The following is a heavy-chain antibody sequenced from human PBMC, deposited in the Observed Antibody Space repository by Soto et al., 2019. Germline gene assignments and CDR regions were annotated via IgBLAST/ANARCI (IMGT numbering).Heavy chain of an antibody. CDR3: ARVYYDFWSGYYSDFPRYIHYYGMDV. Sequence: GASVKVSCKASGGTFSSYAISRVRQAPGQGLEWMGGIIPIFGTANYAQKFQGRVTITADESTSTAYMELSSLRPEDTAVYYCARVYYDFWSGYYSDFPRYIHYYGMDVWGQGTTVTVSS. CDR1: GGTFSSYA. J-gene: IGHJ6*02. V-gene: IGHV1-69*13. D-gene: IGHD3-3*01. CDR2: IIPIFGTA.